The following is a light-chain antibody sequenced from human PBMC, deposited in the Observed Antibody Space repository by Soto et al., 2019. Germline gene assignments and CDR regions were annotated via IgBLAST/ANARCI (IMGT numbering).Light chain of an antibody. CDR1: QGISSY. CDR2: AAY. CDR3: KKLNSYQLT. V-gene: IGKV1-9*01. Sequence: EIQLTQSPSVFCASVGEIVKLTVRASQGISSYLAWYKQKPGKAHKIMIYAAYTLQSGVQSRFSGSGSGTEFTLTIRSMQPEDFATYYCKKLNSYQLTVGGGNKVDIK. J-gene: IGKJ4*01.